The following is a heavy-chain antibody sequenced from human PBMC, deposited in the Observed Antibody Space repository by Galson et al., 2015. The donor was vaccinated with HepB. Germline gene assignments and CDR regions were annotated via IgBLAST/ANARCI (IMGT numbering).Heavy chain of an antibody. V-gene: IGHV1-18*04. Sequence: SVKVSCKASGNTFTSYGISWVRQAPGQGLEWMGWINVYNGNTNYAQKLQGRVTMTTDTSTSTAYMELRSLRSDDTAVYYCAAGYCSGSSCSPEGYYFDYWGQGTLVTVSS. J-gene: IGHJ4*02. CDR3: AAGYCSGSSCSPEGYYFDY. D-gene: IGHD2-15*01. CDR2: INVYNGNT. CDR1: GNTFTSYG.